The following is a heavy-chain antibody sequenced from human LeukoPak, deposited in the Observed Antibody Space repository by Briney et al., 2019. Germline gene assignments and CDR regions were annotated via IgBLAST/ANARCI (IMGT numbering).Heavy chain of an antibody. CDR3: ARDADEYCSSTTCRGGSFDI. Sequence: GGSLRLSCAASGFTVSSDYLSWVRQAPGKGLEWVSVIFSGASTYYADSVKGRFTISRDNSKNTLYLQMNSLRAEDTAVYYCARDADEYCSSTTCRGGSFDIWGQGTMVTVSS. CDR2: IFSGAST. J-gene: IGHJ3*02. D-gene: IGHD2-2*01. V-gene: IGHV3-66*01. CDR1: GFTVSSDY.